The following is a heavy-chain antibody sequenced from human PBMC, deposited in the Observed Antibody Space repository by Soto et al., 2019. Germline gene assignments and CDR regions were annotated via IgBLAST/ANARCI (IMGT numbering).Heavy chain of an antibody. CDR2: INHSGST. J-gene: IGHJ5*02. CDR3: ARGADIVVVPAAMRNNWFDP. Sequence: PSETLSLTCAVYGGSFSGYYWSWICQPPGKGLEWIGEINHSGSTNYNPSLKSRVTISVDTSKNQFSLKLSSVTAADTAVYYCARGADIVVVPAAMRNNWFDPWGQGTLVTVSS. V-gene: IGHV4-34*01. CDR1: GGSFSGYY. D-gene: IGHD2-2*01.